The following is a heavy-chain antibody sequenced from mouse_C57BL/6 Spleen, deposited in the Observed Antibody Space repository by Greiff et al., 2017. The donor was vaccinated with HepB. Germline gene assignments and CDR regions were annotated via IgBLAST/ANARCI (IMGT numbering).Heavy chain of an antibody. CDR3: ASRGSSYHFDY. V-gene: IGHV5-4*03. CDR2: ISDGGSYT. J-gene: IGHJ2*01. Sequence: EVNLVESGGGLVKPGGSLKLSCAASGFTFSSYAMSWVRQTPEKRLEWVATISDGGSYTYYPDNVKGRFTISRDNAKNNLYLQMSHLKSEDTAMYYCASRGSSYHFDYWGQGTTLTVSS. D-gene: IGHD1-1*01. CDR1: GFTFSSYA.